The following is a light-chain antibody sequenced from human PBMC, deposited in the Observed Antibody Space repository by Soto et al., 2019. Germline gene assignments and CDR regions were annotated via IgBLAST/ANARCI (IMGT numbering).Light chain of an antibody. CDR1: SSDIGAYNY. CDR3: RSFTSNTLYV. CDR2: DVS. J-gene: IGLJ1*01. Sequence: QSALTQPASVSGSPGQSITISCTGTSSDIGAYNYVSWYQQHTGKAPKLLICDVSNRPSGISNRFSGSKSGNTASLTISGLQAEDEADYYCRSFTSNTLYVFGTGTKVTVL. V-gene: IGLV2-14*01.